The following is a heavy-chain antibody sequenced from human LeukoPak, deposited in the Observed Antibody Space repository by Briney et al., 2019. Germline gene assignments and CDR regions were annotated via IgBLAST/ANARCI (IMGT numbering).Heavy chain of an antibody. CDR2: IKQDGSEQ. CDR3: ARDPRYYSDLYYFDY. V-gene: IGHV3-7*01. J-gene: IGHJ4*02. CDR1: GFTFSSYW. D-gene: IGHD3-22*01. Sequence: PGGSLGLSCAASGFTFSSYWMSWVRQAPGKGLEWVAYIKQDGSEQSYVDSVKGRFTISRDNAKNSLYLQMNSLRAEGTAVYYCARDPRYYSDLYYFDYWGQGTLVTVSS.